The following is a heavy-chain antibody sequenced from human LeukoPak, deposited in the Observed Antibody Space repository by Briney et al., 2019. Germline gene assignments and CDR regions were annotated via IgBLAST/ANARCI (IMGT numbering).Heavy chain of an antibody. D-gene: IGHD1-26*01. V-gene: IGHV3-30*02. CDR1: GFTFSSYG. CDR2: IQYDGSNK. CDR3: ARWELLRVYYMDV. Sequence: GGSLRLSCAAFGFTFSSYGMHWVRQAPGRGLEWMAFIQYDGSNKFYADSVKGRFTISRDNAKNSLYLQMNSLRAEDTALYYCARWELLRVYYMDVWGKGTTVTVSS. J-gene: IGHJ6*03.